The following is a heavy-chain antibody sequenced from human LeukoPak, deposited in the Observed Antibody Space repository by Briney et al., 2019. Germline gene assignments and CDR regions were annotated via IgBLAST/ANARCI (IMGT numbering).Heavy chain of an antibody. Sequence: GASVKVSCKASGYTFTGYYMHWVRQAPGQGLEWMGWISAYNGNTNYAQKLQGRVTMTTDTSTSTAYMELRSLRSDDTAVYYCARGYYYDSSGRLNWFDPWGQGTLVTVSS. CDR1: GYTFTGYY. CDR3: ARGYYYDSSGRLNWFDP. J-gene: IGHJ5*02. V-gene: IGHV1-18*04. D-gene: IGHD3-22*01. CDR2: ISAYNGNT.